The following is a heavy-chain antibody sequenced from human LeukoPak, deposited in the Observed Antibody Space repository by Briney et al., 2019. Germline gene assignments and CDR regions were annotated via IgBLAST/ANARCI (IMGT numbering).Heavy chain of an antibody. CDR3: ARWSGSVTARNYYYYMDV. CDR2: FYHSGST. D-gene: IGHD6-6*01. V-gene: IGHV4-59*01. J-gene: IGHJ6*03. CDR1: GGSISSYY. Sequence: PSETLSLTCTVSGGSISSYYWSWIRQPPGKGLEWIGYFYHSGSTNYNPSLKSRVTISVDTSKNQFSLKLSSVTAADTAVYYCARWSGSVTARNYYYYMDVWGEGTTVTVSS.